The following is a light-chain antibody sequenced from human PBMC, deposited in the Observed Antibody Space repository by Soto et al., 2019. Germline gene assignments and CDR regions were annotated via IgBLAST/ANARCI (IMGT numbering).Light chain of an antibody. J-gene: IGKJ4*01. CDR3: MQALQTLPLT. Sequence: DIVMTQSPLFLPVTPGEPASISCRSSQSLRHSNGFHYLDWYLQKPGQSPQLLIYLGSNRASGVPDRFSGSGSGTDFILNISRVEAEDIGIYYCMQALQTLPLTFGGGTTVEIK. CDR2: LGS. V-gene: IGKV2-28*01. CDR1: QSLRHSNGFHY.